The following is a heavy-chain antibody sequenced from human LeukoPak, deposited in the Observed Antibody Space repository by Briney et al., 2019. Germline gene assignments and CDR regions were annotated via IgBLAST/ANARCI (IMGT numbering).Heavy chain of an antibody. V-gene: IGHV3-23*01. CDR1: GFTFSSYA. CDR2: ISGSGGST. CDR3: AKGTSGSYSNYFDY. Sequence: GGSLRLSCAASGFTFSSYAMSWVRQAPGKGLEWVSAISGSGGSTYYADSVKGRFTVSRDNSKNTLYLQMNSLRAEDTAVYYCAKGTSGSYSNYFDYWGQGTLVTVSS. D-gene: IGHD1-26*01. J-gene: IGHJ4*02.